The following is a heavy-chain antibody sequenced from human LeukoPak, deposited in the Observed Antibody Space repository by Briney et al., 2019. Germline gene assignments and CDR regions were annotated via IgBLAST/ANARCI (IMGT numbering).Heavy chain of an antibody. D-gene: IGHD1-1*01. Sequence: SETLSLTCTVSGDSITPYYWSWIRKPPAKGLEWIGYIYYSGSTNYNPSLKSRVTMSVDTSKNQFSLKVRSVTAADTAFYYCARGRRRLDYWGQGILVTVSS. CDR1: GDSITPYY. V-gene: IGHV4-59*01. CDR3: ARGRRRLDY. J-gene: IGHJ4*02. CDR2: IYYSGST.